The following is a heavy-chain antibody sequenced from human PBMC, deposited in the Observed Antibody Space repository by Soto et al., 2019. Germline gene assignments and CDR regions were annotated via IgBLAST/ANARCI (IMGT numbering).Heavy chain of an antibody. D-gene: IGHD3-9*01. CDR2: ISSSGSTI. V-gene: IGHV3-48*03. J-gene: IGHJ6*02. Sequence: VGSLRLSCAASGFTFSSYEMNWVRQAPGKGLEWVPYISSSGSTIYYADSVKGRFTISRDNAKNSLYLQMNSLRAEDTAVYYCARAPSARYFDWLGPDYYGMDVWGQGTTVTVSS. CDR1: GFTFSSYE. CDR3: ARAPSARYFDWLGPDYYGMDV.